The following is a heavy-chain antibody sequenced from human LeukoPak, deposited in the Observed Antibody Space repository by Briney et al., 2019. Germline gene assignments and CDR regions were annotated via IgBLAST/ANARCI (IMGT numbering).Heavy chain of an antibody. CDR1: GFTVSSNY. Sequence: PGGSLRLSCAASGFTVSSNYMSWVRQAPGKGLEWVSVIYSGGSTYYADSVKGRFTISRDNSKNTLYLQMNSLRAEDTAVYYCARASPPYCSGGSCYLGYWGQGTLVTVSS. V-gene: IGHV3-53*01. J-gene: IGHJ4*02. D-gene: IGHD2-15*01. CDR2: IYSGGST. CDR3: ARASPPYCSGGSCYLGY.